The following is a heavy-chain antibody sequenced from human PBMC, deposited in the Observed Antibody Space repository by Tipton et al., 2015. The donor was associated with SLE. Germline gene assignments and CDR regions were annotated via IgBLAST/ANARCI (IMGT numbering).Heavy chain of an antibody. V-gene: IGHV4-39*01. CDR1: GGSISSSSYY. J-gene: IGHJ2*01. CDR2: IYYSGST. CDR3: APSIAARPRDWYFDL. Sequence: LRLSCTVPGGSISSSSYYWGWIRQPPGKGLEWIGSIYYSGSTYYNPSLKSRVTISVDTSKNQFSLKLSSVTAADTAVYYCAPSIAARPRDWYFDLWGRGTLVTVSS. D-gene: IGHD6-6*01.